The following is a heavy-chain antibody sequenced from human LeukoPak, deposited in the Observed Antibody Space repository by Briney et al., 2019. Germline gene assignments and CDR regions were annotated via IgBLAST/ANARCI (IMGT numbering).Heavy chain of an antibody. J-gene: IGHJ4*02. V-gene: IGHV1-46*01. CDR2: INPSVGST. CDR1: GYTFTSYY. CDR3: ATMGGATDY. D-gene: IGHD1-26*01. Sequence: ASVKVSCKASGYTFTSYYMHWVRQAPGQGLEWIGIINPSVGSTSYAQKFQGRVTMTRDPSTSPVYMGLSSLRSEDTAVYYCATMGGATDYWGQGTLVTVSS.